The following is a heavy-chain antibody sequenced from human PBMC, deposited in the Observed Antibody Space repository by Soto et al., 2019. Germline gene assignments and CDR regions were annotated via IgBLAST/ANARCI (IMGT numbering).Heavy chain of an antibody. CDR3: ARVPIGQPGMGIDY. J-gene: IGHJ4*02. D-gene: IGHD6-13*01. Sequence: EVQLVESGGGLVQPGGSLRLSCAASGFTFSNYWMHWVRQTPGKGLVWVSRIKLDGRETSYADSVKGRFTISRDDAKDTLSLHMNSLRGEDTAVYYCARVPIGQPGMGIDYWGQGTLVTVSS. CDR1: GFTFSNYW. V-gene: IGHV3-74*01. CDR2: IKLDGRET.